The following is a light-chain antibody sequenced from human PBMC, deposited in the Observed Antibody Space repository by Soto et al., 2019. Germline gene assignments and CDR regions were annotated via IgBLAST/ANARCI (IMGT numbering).Light chain of an antibody. CDR3: QQYWSTPWT. CDR1: KTILLRSNNKNY. V-gene: IGKV4-1*01. Sequence: DIVMTQSPDSLAVSLGERATINCKSSKTILLRSNNKNYLAWYQQKAGQPPKLLIYWASTRESGVPDRFNGSGSGTDFTLTISSLQAEDVAVYYCQQYWSTPWTFGQGTKVEIK. CDR2: WAS. J-gene: IGKJ1*01.